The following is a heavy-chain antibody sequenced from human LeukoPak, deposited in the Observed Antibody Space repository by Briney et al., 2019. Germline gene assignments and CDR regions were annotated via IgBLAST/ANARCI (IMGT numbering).Heavy chain of an antibody. D-gene: IGHD2-2*01. Sequence: PSQTLSLTCTVSGGSISSGGYYWSWIRQHPGKGLEWIGYIYYSGSTYYNPSLKSRVTISVDRSKNQFSLKLSSVTAADTAVYYCARAQGRKIRPIVVVPAASRNWFDPWGQGTLVTVSS. CDR2: IYYSGST. J-gene: IGHJ5*02. V-gene: IGHV4-31*03. CDR1: GGSISSGGYY. CDR3: ARAQGRKIRPIVVVPAASRNWFDP.